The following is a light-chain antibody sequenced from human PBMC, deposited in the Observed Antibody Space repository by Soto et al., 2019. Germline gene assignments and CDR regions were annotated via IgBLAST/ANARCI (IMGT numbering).Light chain of an antibody. CDR3: QQSYGNPIT. V-gene: IGKV1-12*01. CDR2: AAS. Sequence: DIQMTQSPSSVPASVGDRVTITSRSSEDISTWLAWYQQKTGKAPKILIYAASSLQSEVPSRFSGSGSGTDFTLTITSLQPEDFETYYCQQSYGNPITFGQGTRLDIK. CDR1: EDISTW. J-gene: IGKJ5*01.